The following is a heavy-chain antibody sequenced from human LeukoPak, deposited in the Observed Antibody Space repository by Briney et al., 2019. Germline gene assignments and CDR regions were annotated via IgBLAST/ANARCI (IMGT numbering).Heavy chain of an antibody. J-gene: IGHJ4*02. CDR1: GFTFSSYA. Sequence: GRSLRLSCAASGFTFSSYALHWVRQAPGKGLEWVAVISYDGSNKYYADSVKGRFTISRDNSKNALYLQMNSLRAEDTAVYYCARSLSSRGLIIPKTSRYFDYWGQGTLVTVSS. CDR2: ISYDGSNK. D-gene: IGHD3-10*01. CDR3: ARSLSSRGLIIPKTSRYFDY. V-gene: IGHV3-30*04.